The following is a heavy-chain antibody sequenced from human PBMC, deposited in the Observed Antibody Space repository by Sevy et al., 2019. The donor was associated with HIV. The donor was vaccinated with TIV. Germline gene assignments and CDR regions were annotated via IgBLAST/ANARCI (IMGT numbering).Heavy chain of an antibody. V-gene: IGHV3-30-3*01. CDR1: GFAFRDSA. D-gene: IGHD4-17*01. J-gene: IGHJ3*02. CDR3: ARMVSGGLRWELIKEKAFDI. CDR2: ISHGGSYE. Sequence: GGSLRLSCEASGFAFRDSAIHWVRQSPGKGLEWVALISHGGSYEYYVDSVKGRFTVSSDRSKNILYLQMDSLRAEDTAVYYCARMVSGGLRWELIKEKAFDIWGQGTAVTVSS.